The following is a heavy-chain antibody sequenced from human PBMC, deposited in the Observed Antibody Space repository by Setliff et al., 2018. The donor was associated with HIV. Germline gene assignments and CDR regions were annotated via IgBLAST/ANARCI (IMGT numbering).Heavy chain of an antibody. D-gene: IGHD6-19*01. V-gene: IGHV1-18*01. CDR1: GCTFTSYG. Sequence: ASVKVSCKASGCTFTSYGVSWVRQAPGQGLEWMGWISAYNRNVNYSQKVQGRVTMTTDTSTSTAYMELKNLKSDDTAVYYCARVLDPGIAVATHAFDIWGQGTMVTVSS. CDR3: ARVLDPGIAVATHAFDI. J-gene: IGHJ3*02. CDR2: ISAYNRNV.